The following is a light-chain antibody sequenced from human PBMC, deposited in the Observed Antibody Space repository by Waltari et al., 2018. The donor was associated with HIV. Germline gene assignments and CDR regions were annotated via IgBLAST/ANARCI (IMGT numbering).Light chain of an antibody. V-gene: IGKV1-5*03. J-gene: IGKJ1*01. CDR3: QQYDTSSPT. CDR2: KAS. Sequence: DIQMTQFPSSLSASTGDRVTITCRASQSIGSWLAWYQQKPGKAPKLLIYKASDLESGVPSRFSVRGSGTEFTLTISSLQPDDSATYYCQQYDTSSPTFGQGTKVEVK. CDR1: QSIGSW.